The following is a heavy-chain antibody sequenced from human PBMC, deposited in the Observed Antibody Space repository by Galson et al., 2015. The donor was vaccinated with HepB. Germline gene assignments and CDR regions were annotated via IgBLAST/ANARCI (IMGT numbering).Heavy chain of an antibody. Sequence: SVKVSCKASGYTFIYFHVHWVRQAPGQGFEWMGIIDPSGGGTVYAQQFQGRVTMTRDTSTGTAYMELSSLTSEDTAVYFCARDRGYYGSGSDDGSLNLWGQGTLVAVSS. CDR1: GYTFIYFH. J-gene: IGHJ3*01. CDR2: IDPSGGGT. V-gene: IGHV1-46*01. CDR3: ARDRGYYGSGSDDGSLNL. D-gene: IGHD3-10*01.